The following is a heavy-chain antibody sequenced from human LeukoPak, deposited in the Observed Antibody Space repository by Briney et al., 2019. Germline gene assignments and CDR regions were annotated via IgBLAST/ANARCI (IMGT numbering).Heavy chain of an antibody. CDR1: GLTYSHYC. D-gene: IGHD3-16*01. J-gene: IGHJ5*01. Sequence: GGSLTLFCALSGLTYSHYCMHWLRQAPAKGRAGVAVIWNDGTDKYYGDSVKGRFTISRYNSKNTVYLQMNSLRVEDTAVYYCAKDAQRGFVFSNSLESWGQGTLVTVSS. CDR3: AKDAQRGFVFSNSLES. CDR2: IWNDGTDK. V-gene: IGHV3-33*06.